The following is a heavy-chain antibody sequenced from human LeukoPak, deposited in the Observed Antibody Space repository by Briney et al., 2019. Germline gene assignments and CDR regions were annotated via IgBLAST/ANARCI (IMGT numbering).Heavy chain of an antibody. D-gene: IGHD6-13*01. CDR2: FDPEDGET. CDR3: ATPLTAYSSSWYYGMDV. CDR1: GYTLTELS. Sequence: ASVKVSCKVSGYTLTELSMHWVRQAPGKGLEWMGGFDPEDGETINAQKFQGRVTMTEDTSTDTAYMELSSLRSEDTAVYYCATPLTAYSSSWYYGMDVWGQGTTVTVSS. V-gene: IGHV1-24*01. J-gene: IGHJ6*02.